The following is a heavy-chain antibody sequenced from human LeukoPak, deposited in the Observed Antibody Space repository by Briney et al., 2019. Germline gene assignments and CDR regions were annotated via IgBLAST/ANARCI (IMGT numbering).Heavy chain of an antibody. Sequence: SETLSLTCAVYGGSFSGYYWSWIRQPPGKGLEWIGEINHSGSTNYNPSLKSRVTISVDTSKNQFSLKLSSVTAADTAVYYCARGSGWLQLSASPFDYWGQGTLVTVSS. D-gene: IGHD5-24*01. CDR1: GGSFSGYY. CDR3: ARGSGWLQLSASPFDY. V-gene: IGHV4-34*01. CDR2: INHSGST. J-gene: IGHJ4*02.